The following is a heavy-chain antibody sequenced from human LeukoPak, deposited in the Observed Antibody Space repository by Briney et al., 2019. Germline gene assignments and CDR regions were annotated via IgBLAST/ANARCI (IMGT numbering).Heavy chain of an antibody. V-gene: IGHV1-18*01. CDR2: ISAYNGNT. J-gene: IGHJ6*02. Sequence: ASVKVSCKASGYTFTSYGISWVRQAPGQGLEWMGWISAYNGNTNYAQKLQGRVTMTTDTSTSTAYMELRSLRSDDTAVYYCARVVGSSGYYFDYYYGMDVWGQGTTVTVSS. D-gene: IGHD3-22*01. CDR3: ARVVGSSGYYFDYYYGMDV. CDR1: GYTFTSYG.